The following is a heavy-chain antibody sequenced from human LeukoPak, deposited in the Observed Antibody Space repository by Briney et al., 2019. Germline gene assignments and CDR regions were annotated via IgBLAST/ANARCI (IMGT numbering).Heavy chain of an antibody. Sequence: SETLSLTCGLYNESFSGAFWSWIRQPPGKGLEWIGDNNQSGESNYSPSLKSRVTISLDTSKSQFSLKVRYVTAADTAVYYCARGLNDSWTGENFWGQGTLCTVSS. CDR3: ARGLNDSWTGENF. CDR1: NESFSGAF. CDR2: NNQSGES. J-gene: IGHJ4*02. V-gene: IGHV4-34*01. D-gene: IGHD3-3*01.